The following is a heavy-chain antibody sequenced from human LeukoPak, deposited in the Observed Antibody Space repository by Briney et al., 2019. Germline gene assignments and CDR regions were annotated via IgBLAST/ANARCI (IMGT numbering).Heavy chain of an antibody. CDR2: ISSSSAYI. CDR1: GFTFSSYN. CDR3: ARFIAAPYYFDY. D-gene: IGHD6-13*01. Sequence: GGSLRLSCAASGFTFSSYNMNWVRLAPGKGLEWVSSISSSSAYIYYADSVRGRFTISRDNAKNSLYLQMNSLRAEDTAVYYCARFIAAPYYFDYWGRGTLVTVSS. V-gene: IGHV3-21*01. J-gene: IGHJ4*02.